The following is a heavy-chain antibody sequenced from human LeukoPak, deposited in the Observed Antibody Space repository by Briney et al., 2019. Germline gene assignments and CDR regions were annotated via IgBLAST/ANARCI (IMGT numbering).Heavy chain of an antibody. Sequence: GGSLRLSCAASGFTFSSYTMNWVRQAPGKGLEWVAGISYDGSNKYYADSVKGRITISRDNSKNTLYLQMNSLRAEDTAVYYCARDLGRAVTTPNYFDYWGQGTLVTVSS. CDR1: GFTFSSYT. V-gene: IGHV3-30-3*01. CDR2: ISYDGSNK. CDR3: ARDLGRAVTTPNYFDY. J-gene: IGHJ4*02. D-gene: IGHD4-17*01.